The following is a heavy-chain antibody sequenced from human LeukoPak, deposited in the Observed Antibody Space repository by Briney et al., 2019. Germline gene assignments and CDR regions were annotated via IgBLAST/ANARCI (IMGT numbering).Heavy chain of an antibody. J-gene: IGHJ4*02. CDR2: IKKDGSEK. V-gene: IGHV3-7*01. D-gene: IGHD4-11*01. CDR3: ARAIGSPRVSNYEILYSYAPDY. CDR1: GFTFSSYW. Sequence: GGSLRLSCTASGFTFSSYWMSWVRQAPGKGLEWVANIKKDGSEKKYADSVKGRFTISRDNAKNSLYLQMNSLRAEDTAMYYCARAIGSPRVSNYEILYSYAPDYWGQGTLVTVSS.